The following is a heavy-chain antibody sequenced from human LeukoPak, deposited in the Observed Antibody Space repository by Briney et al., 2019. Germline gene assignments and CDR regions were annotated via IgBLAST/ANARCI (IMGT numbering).Heavy chain of an antibody. CDR2: ISAYNGNT. J-gene: IGHJ6*02. CDR1: GYTFTSYG. CDR3: ARDGHHEYYHGGTHLAYYGMDV. Sequence: ASAKVSCKASGYTFTSYGISWVRQAPGQGLEWMGWISAYNGNTNYAQKLQGRVTMTTDTSTSTAYMELGSLRSDDTAVYYCARDGHHEYYHGGTHLAYYGMDVWGQGTTVAVSS. V-gene: IGHV1-18*01. D-gene: IGHD3-10*01.